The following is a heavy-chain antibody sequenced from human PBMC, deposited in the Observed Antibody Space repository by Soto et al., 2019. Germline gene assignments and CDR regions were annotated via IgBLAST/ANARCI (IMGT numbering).Heavy chain of an antibody. V-gene: IGHV3-33*08. D-gene: IGHD2-15*01. CDR1: GFTFNTYG. J-gene: IGHJ6*02. CDR3: ARADCTGAYCYSWPFNYGVDV. CDR2: IWYDGSNT. Sequence: QVQLVESGGGVVQPGVSLRLSCTTSGFTFNTYGMHWVRQAPGKGLEWVAIIWYDGSNTYYADSVKGRFTISRDKSKNQLYIQMNSLRAEDTALYYCARADCTGAYCYSWPFNYGVDVWGQGTTVTVSS.